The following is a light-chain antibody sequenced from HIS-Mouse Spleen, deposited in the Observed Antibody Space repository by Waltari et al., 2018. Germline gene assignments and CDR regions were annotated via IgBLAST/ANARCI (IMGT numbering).Light chain of an antibody. CDR1: SSNIGSNY. CDR2: RNN. J-gene: IGLJ3*02. V-gene: IGLV1-47*01. CDR3: AAWDDSLSGPV. Sequence: QSVLTQPPSASGTPGQRVTISCSGSSSNIGSNYVYWYQQLPGTAPKLLIYRNNQRRPWVPDRFSRSKSGTSASLAISGLRSEDEADYYCAAWDDSLSGPVFGGGTKLTVL.